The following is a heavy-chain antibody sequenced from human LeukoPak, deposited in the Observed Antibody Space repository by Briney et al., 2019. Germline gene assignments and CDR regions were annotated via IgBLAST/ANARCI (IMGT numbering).Heavy chain of an antibody. CDR2: IREEGYEK. Sequence: GGSLRLSCTASGFTFSKNWMTWVRQAPGKGLEWVANIREEGYEKHYVDSVKGRFTISRDNAKNSLYLQMNSLRAEDTALYYCARAGLLWFGESWMDVWGQGTTVTVSS. D-gene: IGHD3-10*01. CDR1: GFTFSKNW. V-gene: IGHV3-7*01. J-gene: IGHJ6*02. CDR3: ARAGLLWFGESWMDV.